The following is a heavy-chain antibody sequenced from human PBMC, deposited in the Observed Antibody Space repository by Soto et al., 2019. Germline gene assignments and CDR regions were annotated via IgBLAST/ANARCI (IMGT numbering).Heavy chain of an antibody. CDR3: ARVSPSLFDY. CDR2: IYYSGST. Sequence: SETLSLTCTVSGGSISSYYWSWIRQPPGKGLEWIGYIYYSGSTNYNPSLKSRVTISVDTSKSQFSLKLSSVTAADTAVYYGARVSPSLFDYWGQGTLVTVSS. J-gene: IGHJ4*02. V-gene: IGHV4-59*01. CDR1: GGSISSYY.